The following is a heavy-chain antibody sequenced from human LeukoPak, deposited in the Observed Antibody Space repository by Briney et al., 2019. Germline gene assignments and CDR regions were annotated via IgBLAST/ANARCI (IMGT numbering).Heavy chain of an antibody. Sequence: GGSLRLSCTASGFLFSSYAMNWVRQAPGKGLEWVSFISFSGHTIYTADSVKGRFTISRDNSKNTLYLQLNNLRPEDAAVYYCANDHFGSGSWDYWGQGTLVTVSS. CDR1: GFLFSSYA. J-gene: IGHJ4*02. V-gene: IGHV3-48*01. CDR3: ANDHFGSGSWDY. D-gene: IGHD3-10*01. CDR2: ISFSGHTI.